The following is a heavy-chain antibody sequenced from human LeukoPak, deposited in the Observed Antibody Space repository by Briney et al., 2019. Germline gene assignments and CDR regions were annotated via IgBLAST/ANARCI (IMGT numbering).Heavy chain of an antibody. CDR1: GGSFSGYY. CDR2: INHSGST. Sequence: PSETLSLTCAVYGGSFSGYYWSWIRQPPGKGLEWIGEINHSGSTNYNPSLKSRVTISVDTSKNQFSLKLSSVTAADTAVYYCARGWAMGATGVARWFDPWGQGTLVTVSS. V-gene: IGHV4-34*01. J-gene: IGHJ5*02. D-gene: IGHD1-26*01. CDR3: ARGWAMGATGVARWFDP.